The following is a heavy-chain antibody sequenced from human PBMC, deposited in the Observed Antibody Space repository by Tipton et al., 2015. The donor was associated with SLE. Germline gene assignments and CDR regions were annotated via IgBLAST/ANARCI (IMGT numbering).Heavy chain of an antibody. CDR3: ARVLLGGFYYGMDV. D-gene: IGHD2-15*01. V-gene: IGHV4-39*07. Sequence: TLSLTCTISGDSISNDNYFWGWIRQPPGKGLELIGNINYSGTTYYNPSLKTRVTISVDTSKIQFSLRLTSMTAADTAVYYCARVLLGGFYYGMDVWGQGTTVTVSS. CDR1: GDSISNDNYF. CDR2: INYSGTT. J-gene: IGHJ6*02.